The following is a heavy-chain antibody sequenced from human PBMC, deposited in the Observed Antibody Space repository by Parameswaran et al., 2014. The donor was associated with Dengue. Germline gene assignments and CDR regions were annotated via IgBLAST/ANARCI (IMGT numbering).Heavy chain of an antibody. Sequence: WIRQPPGKGLVWVSRINVDGSSRSYADSVKGRFTISRDNTKNTLFLQMNGLRAEDTALYYCARERFGSSVGGLDVWGQGTTVTVSS. D-gene: IGHD6-19*01. J-gene: IGHJ6*02. V-gene: IGHV3-74*01. CDR3: ARERFGSSVGGLDV. CDR2: INVDGSSR.